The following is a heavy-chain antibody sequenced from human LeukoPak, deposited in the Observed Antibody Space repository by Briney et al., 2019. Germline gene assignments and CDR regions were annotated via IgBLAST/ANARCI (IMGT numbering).Heavy chain of an antibody. CDR3: ARDDVWYYYYGMDV. CDR2: ISSSSSYI. V-gene: IGHV3-21*01. J-gene: IGHJ6*02. D-gene: IGHD2-21*01. CDR1: GFTFSSYS. Sequence: GGSLRLSCAASGFTFSSYSMNWVRQAPGKGLEWVSSISSSSSYIYYADSVKGRFTISRDNAKNSLYLQMNSLRAEDTAVYYCARDDVWYYYYGMDVWGQGTTVTVSS.